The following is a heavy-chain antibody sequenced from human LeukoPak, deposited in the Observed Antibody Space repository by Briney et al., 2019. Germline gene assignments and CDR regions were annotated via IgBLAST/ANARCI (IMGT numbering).Heavy chain of an antibody. V-gene: IGHV3-48*01. Sequence: PGGSLRLSCAASGFTFSSYSMNRVRQAPGKGLEWVSYISSSSSTIYYADSVKGRFTISRDNAKNSLYLQMNSLRAEDTAVYYCARDLGSAAGWGQGTMVTVSS. CDR1: GFTFSSYS. CDR2: ISSSSSTI. J-gene: IGHJ3*01. CDR3: ARDLGSAAG. D-gene: IGHD6-13*01.